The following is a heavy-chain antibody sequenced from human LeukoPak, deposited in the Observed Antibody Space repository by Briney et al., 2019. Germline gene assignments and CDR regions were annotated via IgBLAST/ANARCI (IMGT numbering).Heavy chain of an antibody. CDR1: GGSFSGYY. CDR3: ARGLTYYYGSGRYAHFDY. J-gene: IGHJ4*02. CDR2: INHSGST. V-gene: IGHV4-34*01. Sequence: SETLSLTCAVYGGSFSGYYWSWIRQPPGEGLEWIGEINHSGSTNYNPSLKSRVTISVDTSKNQFSLKLSSVTAADTAVYYCARGLTYYYGSGRYAHFDYWGQGTLVTVSS. D-gene: IGHD3-10*01.